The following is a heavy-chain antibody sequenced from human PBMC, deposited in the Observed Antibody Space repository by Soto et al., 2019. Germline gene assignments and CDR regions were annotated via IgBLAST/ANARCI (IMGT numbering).Heavy chain of an antibody. CDR1: GXTXTXYY. Sequence: XXVKVSCKASGXTXTXYYMHWXRQXPGQGLEWMGIINPSGGSTSYAQKFQGRVTMTRDTSTSTVYMELSSLRSEDTAVYYCARGGYCTNGVCYGSTNWFDPWGQGTLVTV. V-gene: IGHV1-46*01. D-gene: IGHD2-8*01. J-gene: IGHJ5*02. CDR3: ARGGYCTNGVCYGSTNWFDP. CDR2: INPSGGST.